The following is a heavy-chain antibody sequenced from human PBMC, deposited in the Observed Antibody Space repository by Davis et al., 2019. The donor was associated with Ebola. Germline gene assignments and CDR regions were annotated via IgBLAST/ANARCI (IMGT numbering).Heavy chain of an antibody. CDR3: ASAYVTAFDAFDI. V-gene: IGHV3-7*01. D-gene: IGHD2-21*02. CDR1: GFTFSSYW. J-gene: IGHJ3*02. CDR2: IKQDGSEK. Sequence: GESLKISCAASGFTFSSYWMSWVRQAPGKGLEWVANIKQDGSEKFYVDSVKGRFTISRDNAKNSLYLQMNSLRAEDTAVYYCASAYVTAFDAFDIWGQGTMVTVSS.